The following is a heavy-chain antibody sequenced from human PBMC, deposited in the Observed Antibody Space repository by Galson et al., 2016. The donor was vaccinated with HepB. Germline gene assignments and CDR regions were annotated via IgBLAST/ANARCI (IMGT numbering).Heavy chain of an antibody. J-gene: IGHJ6*02. CDR2: ISAYNGNR. D-gene: IGHD3-3*01. Sequence: SVKVSCKASGYTLNSYGISWVRQAPGQGLEWMGWISAYNGNRKYAQKFQGRVTMTTDTSTSTAYMELRSLRSDDTAVYYCARPGFLELYGMDVWGQGTTVTVSS. CDR1: GYTLNSYG. CDR3: ARPGFLELYGMDV. V-gene: IGHV1-18*01.